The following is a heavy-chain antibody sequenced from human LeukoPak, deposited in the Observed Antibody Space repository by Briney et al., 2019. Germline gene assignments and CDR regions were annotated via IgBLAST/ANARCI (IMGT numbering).Heavy chain of an antibody. Sequence: ASVKVSCKASGYTFTGYYMHWVRQAPGQGLEWMGWINPNSGGTNYAQKFQGRVTMTRDTSISTAYMELSRLRSDDTAVYYCARALSWGAKRDYYYYMDVWGKGTTVTISS. D-gene: IGHD1-26*01. V-gene: IGHV1-2*02. CDR1: GYTFTGYY. CDR2: INPNSGGT. J-gene: IGHJ6*03. CDR3: ARALSWGAKRDYYYYMDV.